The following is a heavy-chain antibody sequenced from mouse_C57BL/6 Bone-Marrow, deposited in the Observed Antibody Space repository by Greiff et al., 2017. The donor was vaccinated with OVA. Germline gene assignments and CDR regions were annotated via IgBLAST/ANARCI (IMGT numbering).Heavy chain of an antibody. Sequence: VQLQQSGPGLVQPSQSLSITCTVSGFSLTSYGVHWVRQSPGKGLEWLGVIWSGGSTDYNAAFISRLSISKDNSKSQVFFKMNSLQADDTAIYYCARVYDYDVDFDVWGTGTTVTVSS. CDR1: GFSLTSYG. V-gene: IGHV2-2*01. J-gene: IGHJ1*03. D-gene: IGHD2-4*01. CDR2: IWSGGST. CDR3: ARVYDYDVDFDV.